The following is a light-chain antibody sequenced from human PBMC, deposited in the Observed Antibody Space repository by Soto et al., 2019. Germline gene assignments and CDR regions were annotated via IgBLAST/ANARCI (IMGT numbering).Light chain of an antibody. CDR2: EVS. CDR3: GSYTGSSTGI. V-gene: IGLV2-14*01. Sequence: QSVLTQPASVSGSPGQSITISCTGTNSDIGAYEYVSWYQQLPGKAPQIIIYEVSNRPSGVSNRFSGSKSGNTASLTISGLQAEDKADYFCGSYTGSSTGIFGTSTKATVL. J-gene: IGLJ1*01. CDR1: NSDIGAYEY.